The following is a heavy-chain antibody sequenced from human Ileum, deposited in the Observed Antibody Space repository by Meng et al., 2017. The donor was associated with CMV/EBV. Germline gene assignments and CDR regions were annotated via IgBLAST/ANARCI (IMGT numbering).Heavy chain of an antibody. V-gene: IGHV2-5*01. J-gene: IGHJ4*02. D-gene: IGHD1-26*01. CDR3: VHDEPGARGFDS. Sequence: SGPTLVKPTQTLTLTCTFSWFSLTTHAVGVGWIRQPPGKALEWLALIYGNDNKRHSPYLKNRLTVTKDISKNQVVLTMTNMNPVDTATYYGVHDEPGARGFDSWGPGTLVTVSS. CDR2: IYGNDNK. CDR1: WFSLTTHAVG.